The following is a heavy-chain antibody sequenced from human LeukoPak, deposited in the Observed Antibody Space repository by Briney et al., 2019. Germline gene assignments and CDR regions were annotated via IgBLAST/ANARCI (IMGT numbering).Heavy chain of an antibody. CDR3: AKGGDYYYDSSGYYSAFDI. J-gene: IGHJ3*02. CDR1: GFTFEDYA. D-gene: IGHD3-22*01. Sequence: GGSLRLSCAASGFTFEDYAMHWVRQAPGKGLEWVSGISWNSGSIGYADSVKGRFTISRDNAKNSLYLQMNSLRAEDMALYYCAKGGDYYYDSSGYYSAFDIWGQGTMVTVSS. CDR2: ISWNSGSI. V-gene: IGHV3-9*03.